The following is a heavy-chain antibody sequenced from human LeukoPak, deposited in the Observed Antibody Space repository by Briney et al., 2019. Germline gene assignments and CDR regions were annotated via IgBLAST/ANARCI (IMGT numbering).Heavy chain of an antibody. V-gene: IGHV3-48*03. D-gene: IGHD6-6*01. CDR3: ARDRIAARRIGFDY. CDR1: GFTFSSYE. Sequence: GGSLRLSCAASGFTFSSYEMNWVRQAPGKGLEGVSYISSSGSTIYYADSVKGRFTISRDNAKNSLYLQMNSLRAEDTAVYYCARDRIAARRIGFDYWGQGTLVTVSS. J-gene: IGHJ4*02. CDR2: ISSSGSTI.